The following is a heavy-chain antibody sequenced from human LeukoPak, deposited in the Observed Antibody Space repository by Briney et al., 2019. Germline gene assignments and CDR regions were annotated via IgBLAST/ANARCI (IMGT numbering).Heavy chain of an antibody. V-gene: IGHV1-8*02. CDR3: ARDSSGWYHWFDP. D-gene: IGHD6-19*01. Sequence: ASVKVSCKASGGTFSSYGTSWVRQAPGQGLEWMGWINPNSGNTGYAQKFQGRVTMTRNTSISTAYMELSSLRSEDTAVYYCARDSSGWYHWFDPWGQGTLVTVSS. J-gene: IGHJ5*02. CDR1: GGTFSSYG. CDR2: INPNSGNT.